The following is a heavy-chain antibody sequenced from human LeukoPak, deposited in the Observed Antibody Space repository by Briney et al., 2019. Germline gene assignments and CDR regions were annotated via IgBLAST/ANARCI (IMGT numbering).Heavy chain of an antibody. CDR2: ISWNSGSI. Sequence: PGRSLRLSCAASGFTFDDYAMHWVRQAPGKGLEWVSGISWNSGSIGYADSVKGRFTISRDNAKNSLYLQMNSLRAEDMALYYCAKVNFVYQLHGGFGDWGQGTLVTVSS. D-gene: IGHD2-2*01. CDR1: GFTFDDYA. CDR3: AKVNFVYQLHGGFGD. J-gene: IGHJ4*02. V-gene: IGHV3-9*03.